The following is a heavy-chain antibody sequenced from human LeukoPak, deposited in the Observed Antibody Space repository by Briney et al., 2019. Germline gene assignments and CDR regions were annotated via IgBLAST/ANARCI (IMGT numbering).Heavy chain of an antibody. CDR1: GGSISSYY. Sequence: SETRSLTCTVSGGSISSYYWSWIRQPPGKGLEWIGYIYYSGSTNYNPSLKSRVTISVDTSKNQFSLKLSSVTAADTAVYYCARIARSGLYYFDYWGQGTLVTVSS. CDR3: ARIARSGLYYFDY. D-gene: IGHD3-3*01. J-gene: IGHJ4*02. CDR2: IYYSGST. V-gene: IGHV4-59*01.